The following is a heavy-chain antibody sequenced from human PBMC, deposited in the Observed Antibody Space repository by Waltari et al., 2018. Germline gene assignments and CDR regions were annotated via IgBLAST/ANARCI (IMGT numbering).Heavy chain of an antibody. CDR1: GNTFTDYY. CDR3: ARDNWNYGNTFDF. J-gene: IGHJ4*02. V-gene: IGHV1-2*02. Sequence: QVQLVQSGAEVKKPGASVKVSCKASGNTFTDYYIHWVRQAPGHGLEWIGWISPRSGGTKYAQKFQGRVTMTRDTSISTAYMELTSLRSDDTAVYYCARDNWNYGNTFDFWGQGTLVTVSS. CDR2: ISPRSGGT. D-gene: IGHD1-7*01.